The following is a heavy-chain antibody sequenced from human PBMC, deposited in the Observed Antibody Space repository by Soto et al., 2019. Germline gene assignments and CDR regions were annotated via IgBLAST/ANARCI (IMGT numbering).Heavy chain of an antibody. CDR1: GFIFSSFT. D-gene: IGHD1-1*01. V-gene: IGHV3-21*01. CDR3: VRGDDRVD. CDR2: ISKSSSLI. J-gene: IGHJ4*02. Sequence: GSLRLSCVGSGFIFSSFTMTWVRQAPGMGLQYLASISKSSSLIYYADSVRGRFIISRDNSKDSVFLQMYSLRAEDTAMYYCVRGDDRVDWGQGTLVTVSS.